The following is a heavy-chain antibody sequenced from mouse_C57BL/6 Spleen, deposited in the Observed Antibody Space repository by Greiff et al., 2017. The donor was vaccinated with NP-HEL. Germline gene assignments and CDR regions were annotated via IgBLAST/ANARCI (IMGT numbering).Heavy chain of an antibody. D-gene: IGHD2-4*01. J-gene: IGHJ1*03. CDR1: GYTFTSYW. CDR2: INPSNGGT. V-gene: IGHV1-53*01. CDR3: ARSAYDYDENWYFEV. Sequence: QVQLQQPGTELVKPGASVKLSCKASGYTFTSYWMHWVKQRPGQGLEWIGNINPSNGGTNYNEKFKSKATLTVDKSSSTAYMQLSSLTSEDSAVYYCARSAYDYDENWYFEVWGTGTTVTVSS.